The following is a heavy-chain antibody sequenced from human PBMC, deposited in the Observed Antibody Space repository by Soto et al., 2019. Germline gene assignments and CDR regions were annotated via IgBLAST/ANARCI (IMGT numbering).Heavy chain of an antibody. Sequence: EVQLLESGGGLGQPGGSLRLSCAASGFTFAAYAMSWVRQAPGKGLEWVSGISGSGGSTYYADSVKGRFTISRDTSRDTLFLQMNSLRAEETSVYYCAKDYHHYDSSGYYYWGQGTLVTVSS. CDR3: AKDYHHYDSSGYYY. CDR1: GFTFAAYA. J-gene: IGHJ4*02. D-gene: IGHD3-22*01. CDR2: ISGSGGST. V-gene: IGHV3-23*01.